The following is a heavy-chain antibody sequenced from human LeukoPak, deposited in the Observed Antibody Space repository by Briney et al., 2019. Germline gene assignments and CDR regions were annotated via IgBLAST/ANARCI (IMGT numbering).Heavy chain of an antibody. V-gene: IGHV1-69*01. Sequence: ASVKVSCKASGGTFSSYAISWVRQAPGQGLEWMGGIIPIFGTANYAQTFQGRVTITADESTSTAYMELSSLRSEDTAVYYCANSAYDILTGYYNYFDYWGQGTLVTVSS. J-gene: IGHJ4*02. D-gene: IGHD3-9*01. CDR3: ANSAYDILTGYYNYFDY. CDR2: IIPIFGTA. CDR1: GGTFSSYA.